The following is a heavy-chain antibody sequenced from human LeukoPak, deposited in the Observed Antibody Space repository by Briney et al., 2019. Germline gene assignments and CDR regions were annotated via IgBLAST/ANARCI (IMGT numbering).Heavy chain of an antibody. D-gene: IGHD2-2*01. V-gene: IGHV4-34*01. Sequence: PSETLSLTCAVSGGSFSGYYWGWIRQPPGKGLEWIGEINHSGSTNYNPSLKSRVTISVDTSKNQFSLKLSSVTAADTAVYYCAREDVVVPAAVDAFDIWGQGTMVTVSS. CDR2: INHSGST. CDR3: AREDVVVPAAVDAFDI. CDR1: GGSFSGYY. J-gene: IGHJ3*02.